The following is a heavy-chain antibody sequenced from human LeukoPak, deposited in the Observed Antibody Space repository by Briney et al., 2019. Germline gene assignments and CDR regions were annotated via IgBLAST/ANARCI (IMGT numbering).Heavy chain of an antibody. V-gene: IGHV4-34*01. CDR2: INHSANT. J-gene: IGHJ3*02. Sequence: SETLSLTCAVYGGSFSPYYWSWIRQPPGKGLEWIGQINHSANTNYNPSLKSRVTISVDTSKNQFSLKLTSVPAADTAVYYCATNSSNSRAFDIWGQGAMVTVSS. CDR3: ATNSSNSRAFDI. D-gene: IGHD6-13*01. CDR1: GGSFSPYY.